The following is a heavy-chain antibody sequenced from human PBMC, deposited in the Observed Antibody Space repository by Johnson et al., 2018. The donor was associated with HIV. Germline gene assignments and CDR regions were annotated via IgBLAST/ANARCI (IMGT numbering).Heavy chain of an antibody. V-gene: IGHV3-66*01. Sequence: MQLVESGGGLVRPGGSLRLSCVASGFAVSGYYMSWVRQAPGKGLEWVSVLFSGDTTYYADSVNGRFTISRDNSKNTLYLQMNSLRAEEPAVYSLARVLAYCGGDCSPGAFDIWGQGTMVTVSS. CDR2: LFSGDTT. CDR1: GFAVSGYY. J-gene: IGHJ3*02. CDR3: ARVLAYCGGDCSPGAFDI. D-gene: IGHD2-21*02.